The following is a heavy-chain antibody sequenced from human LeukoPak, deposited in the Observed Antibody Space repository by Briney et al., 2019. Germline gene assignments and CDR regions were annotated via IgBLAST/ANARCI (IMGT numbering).Heavy chain of an antibody. D-gene: IGHD4-17*01. CDR2: INPNSGGT. Sequence: GASVKVSCKASGYTFTGYYMHWVRQAPGQGLEWMGRINPNSGGTNYAQKFQGRVAMTRDTSISTAYMELSRLRSDDTAVYYCASRSLDYGDYVPFDYWGQGTLVTVS. CDR1: GYTFTGYY. V-gene: IGHV1-2*06. CDR3: ASRSLDYGDYVPFDY. J-gene: IGHJ4*02.